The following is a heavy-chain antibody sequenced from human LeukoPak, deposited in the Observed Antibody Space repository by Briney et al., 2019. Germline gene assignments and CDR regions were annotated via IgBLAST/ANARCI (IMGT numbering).Heavy chain of an antibody. D-gene: IGHD5-24*01. CDR3: ARSRGWLQSHPLDY. CDR2: IYTSGST. CDR1: GGSISSYY. V-gene: IGHV4-4*07. Sequence: SETLSLTCTVSGGSISSYYWSWIRQPAGKGLEWIGRIYTSGSTNYNPSLKSRVTISVDTSKNQFSLKLSSVTAADTAVYYCARSRGWLQSHPLDYWGQGTLVTVSS. J-gene: IGHJ4*02.